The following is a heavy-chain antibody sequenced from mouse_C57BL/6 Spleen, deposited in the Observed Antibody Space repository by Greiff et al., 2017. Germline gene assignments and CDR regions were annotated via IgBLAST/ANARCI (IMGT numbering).Heavy chain of an antibody. V-gene: IGHV1-62-3*01. CDR2: IDPDGRGT. CDR3: ASSRGNYDYAMDY. CDR1: GYTFTSYW. Sequence: QVQLQQPGAELVQPGASVKLSCKASGYTFTSYWMHWVQQRPGRGLEWIGRIDPDGRGTKYNDKFKSLATLTVDKTYSTAYMQFSSLTSEDSAVYYCASSRGNYDYAMDYWGQGTSVTVSS. D-gene: IGHD2-1*01. J-gene: IGHJ4*01.